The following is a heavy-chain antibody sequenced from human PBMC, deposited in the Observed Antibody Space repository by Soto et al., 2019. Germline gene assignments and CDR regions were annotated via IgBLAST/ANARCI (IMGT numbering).Heavy chain of an antibody. J-gene: IGHJ6*03. CDR1: SGSISSSNW. CDR2: IYHSGST. D-gene: IGHD3-3*01. V-gene: IGHV4-4*02. CDR3: ARGPRITIFGVVRYYYYMDV. Sequence: QVQLQESGPGLVKPSGTLSLTCAVSSGSISSSNWWSWVRQPPGKGLEWIGEIYHSGSTNYNPSLKSGVTISVDKSKNQFSLKLSSVTAADTAVYYCARGPRITIFGVVRYYYYMDVWGKGTTVTVSS.